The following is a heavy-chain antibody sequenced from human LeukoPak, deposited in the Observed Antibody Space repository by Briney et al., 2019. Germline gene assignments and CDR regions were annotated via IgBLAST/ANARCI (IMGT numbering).Heavy chain of an antibody. D-gene: IGHD1-1*01. CDR1: GGNFSSYA. J-gene: IGHJ6*03. CDR2: IIPLFGTA. Sequence: GASVKVSCKASGGNFSSYAISWVRQAPGQGLEWMGGIIPLFGTANYAQKFQGRVKITVDESTSTAYMELSSLRSEDTAVYYCAAPERGVGYYYYMDVWGKGTTVTVSS. CDR3: AAPERGVGYYYYMDV. V-gene: IGHV1-69*13.